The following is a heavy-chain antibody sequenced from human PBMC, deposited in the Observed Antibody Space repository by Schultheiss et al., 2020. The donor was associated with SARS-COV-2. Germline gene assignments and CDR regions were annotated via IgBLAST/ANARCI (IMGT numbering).Heavy chain of an antibody. CDR2: IYYSGST. Sequence: SQTLSLTCTVSGGPISSGGYYWSWIRQHPGKGLEWIGYIYYSGSTYYNPSLKSRVTISVDTSKNQFSLKLSSVTAADTAVYYCARQLWELLPDHFDYWGQGTLVTVSS. CDR1: GGPISSGGYY. J-gene: IGHJ4*02. D-gene: IGHD1-26*01. CDR3: ARQLWELLPDHFDY. V-gene: IGHV4-31*03.